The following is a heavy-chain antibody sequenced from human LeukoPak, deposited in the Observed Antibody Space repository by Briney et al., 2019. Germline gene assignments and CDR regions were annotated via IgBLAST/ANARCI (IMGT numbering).Heavy chain of an antibody. CDR1: GFTFSPYS. D-gene: IGHD3-3*01. CDR2: INDDTP. CDR3: AKEHDLWHEEGNWFDT. J-gene: IGHJ5*02. V-gene: IGHV3-23*01. Sequence: GGSLRLSCTTSGFTFSPYSMGWVRQSPGKRLEWVSAINDDTPYYADSVKGRFTVSRDNSRDTLYLQLNSLRAEDTAIYYCAKEHDLWHEEGNWFDTWGQGVLVTVSS.